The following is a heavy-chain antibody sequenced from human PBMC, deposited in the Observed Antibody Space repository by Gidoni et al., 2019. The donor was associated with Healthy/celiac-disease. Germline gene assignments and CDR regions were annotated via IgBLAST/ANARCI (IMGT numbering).Heavy chain of an antibody. J-gene: IGHJ4*02. CDR3: ARDPLTYSGSYSN. V-gene: IGHV4-30-4*01. CDR1: GGSISSGDYY. CDR2: IYYSGST. D-gene: IGHD1-26*01. Sequence: LTCTVSGGSISSGDYYWSWIRQPPGKGLEWIGYIYYSGSTYYNPSLKSRVTISVDTSKNQFSLKLSSVTAADTAVYYCARDPLTYSGSYSNWGQGTLVTVSS.